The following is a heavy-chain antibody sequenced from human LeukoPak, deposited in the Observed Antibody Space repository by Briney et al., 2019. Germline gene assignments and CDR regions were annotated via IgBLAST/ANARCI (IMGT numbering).Heavy chain of an antibody. CDR3: ARDPLYYYDSSGYYADY. CDR1: GFTFSRYA. D-gene: IGHD3-22*01. J-gene: IGHJ4*02. Sequence: GGSLRLSCAASGFTFSRYAMNWVRQAPGKGLEWVSAISGSGGSTYYADSVKGRFTISRDNAKNTLYLQMNSLRAEDTAVYYCARDPLYYYDSSGYYADYWGQGTLVTVSS. V-gene: IGHV3-23*01. CDR2: ISGSGGST.